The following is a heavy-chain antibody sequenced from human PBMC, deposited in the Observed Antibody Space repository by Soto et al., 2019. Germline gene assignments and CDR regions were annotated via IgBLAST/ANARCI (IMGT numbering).Heavy chain of an antibody. J-gene: IGHJ6*02. V-gene: IGHV1-46*01. CDR1: GYTFTSYY. CDR3: ARLVHPIFGVGQPDYYYYGMDV. D-gene: IGHD3-3*01. CDR2: INPSGGST. Sequence: QVQLVQSGAEVKKPGASVKVSCKASGYTFTSYYMYWVRQAPGQGLEWMGIINPSGGSTSYAQKFQGRVTMTRDTSTSTVYMELSSLRSEDTAVYYCARLVHPIFGVGQPDYYYYGMDVWGQGTTVTVSS.